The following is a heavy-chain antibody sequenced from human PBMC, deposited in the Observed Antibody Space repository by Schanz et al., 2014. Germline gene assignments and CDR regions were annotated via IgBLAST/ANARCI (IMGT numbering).Heavy chain of an antibody. J-gene: IGHJ4*02. CDR1: EFTFSTDA. CDR2: ISASGGDT. Sequence: DVHLLESGGGLVQPGGSLRLSCAASEFTFSTDAMSWVRQAPGKGLEWLSVISASGGDTYYADSVKGRFTISRDNSKNTVYIQMNSLRAEDTAVYYCVRDSFFAFDYWGQGTLVTVSS. D-gene: IGHD3-3*01. CDR3: VRDSFFAFDY. V-gene: IGHV3-23*01.